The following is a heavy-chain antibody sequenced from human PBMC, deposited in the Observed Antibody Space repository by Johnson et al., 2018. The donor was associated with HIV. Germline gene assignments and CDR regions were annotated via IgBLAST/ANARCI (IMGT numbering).Heavy chain of an antibody. V-gene: IGHV3-20*04. CDR2: IDWDGGRQ. CDR3: ARQQQYDSSGQGGGLDI. CDR1: GFTFDDYG. D-gene: IGHD3-22*01. J-gene: IGHJ3*02. Sequence: VQLVESGGSVVRPGGSLRLSCAASGFTFDDYGMSWVRQVQGKGLEWVAGIDWDGGRQRYADSVKGRFTISRDNARNSLYMEMKGLRAEDTALYYCARQQQYDSSGQGGGLDIWGQGTMVTVSS.